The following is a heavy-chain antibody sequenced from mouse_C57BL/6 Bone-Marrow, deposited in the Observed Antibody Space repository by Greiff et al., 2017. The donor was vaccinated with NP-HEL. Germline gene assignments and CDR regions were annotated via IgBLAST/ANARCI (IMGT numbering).Heavy chain of an antibody. CDR1: GYTFTNYW. J-gene: IGHJ2*01. CDR2: IHPNSGST. CDR3: SRGKIAAISSPYYVDY. V-gene: IGHV1-64*01. D-gene: IGHD1-1*01. Sequence: QVQLQQPGAELVKPGASVKLSCQASGYTFTNYWMHWVKQRPGQGLEWLGMIHPNSGSTNSNEKFKSKATLTVAKYSSTAYMQLSSLTSEDSAVYDCSRGKIAAISSPYYVDYWGQVTTLTVSS.